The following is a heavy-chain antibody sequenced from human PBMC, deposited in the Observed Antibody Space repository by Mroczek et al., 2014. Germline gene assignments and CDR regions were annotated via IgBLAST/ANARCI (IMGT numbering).Heavy chain of an antibody. CDR2: INPNSGGT. CDR1: GYTFTGYY. CDR3: AREFSGGSLLWFGELLSTNWFDP. V-gene: IGHV1-2*02. D-gene: IGHD3-10*01. Sequence: SGAEVKKPGASVKVSCKASGYTFTGYYMHWVRQAPGQGLEWMGWINPNSGGTNYAQKFQGRVTMTRDTSISTAYMELSRLRSDDTAVYYCAREFSGGSLLWFGELLSTNWFDPWGQGTLVTVSS. J-gene: IGHJ5*02.